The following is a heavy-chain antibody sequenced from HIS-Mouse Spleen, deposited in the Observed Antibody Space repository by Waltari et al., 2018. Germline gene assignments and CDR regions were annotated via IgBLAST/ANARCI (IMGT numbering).Heavy chain of an antibody. J-gene: IGHJ4*02. Sequence: QVQLQESGPGLVKPSETLSLTCPVAGGSIRSYYWSWIRQPPGKGLEWIGYIYYSGSTNYNPSLKSRVTISVDTSKNQFSLKLSSVTAADTAVYYCAREGLERYYFDYWGQGTLVTVSS. D-gene: IGHD1-1*01. CDR3: AREGLERYYFDY. V-gene: IGHV4-59*01. CDR2: IYYSGST. CDR1: GGSIRSYY.